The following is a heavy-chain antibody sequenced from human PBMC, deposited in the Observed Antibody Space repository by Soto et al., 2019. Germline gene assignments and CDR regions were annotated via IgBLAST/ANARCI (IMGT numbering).Heavy chain of an antibody. CDR2: VNSGGGGT. V-gene: IGHV3-23*01. Sequence: EVLLLDSGGGLVQPGGSLRLSCAASGFTFSNYAMTWVRQAPGKGPEWISTVNSGGGGTYYADSVKGRFTISRDNSKNTLYLQVSSLRAEDTAVYYCAKERLGRGIDYWGQGILVTVSS. CDR3: AKERLGRGIDY. CDR1: GFTFSNYA. D-gene: IGHD3-10*01. J-gene: IGHJ4*02.